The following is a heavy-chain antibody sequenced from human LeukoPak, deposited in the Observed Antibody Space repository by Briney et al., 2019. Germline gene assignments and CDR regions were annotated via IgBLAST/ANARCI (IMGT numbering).Heavy chain of an antibody. D-gene: IGHD4-11*01. Sequence: PSETLSLTCTVSGGSISSYYWCWIRQPPGKGLEWMGYIFYSGRTNHNPSLKSRVTISVDKSINQFYLRLSAVTAADTAMYYCARGLTTGYPDAFNVGGQGTMVTVSS. CDR2: IFYSGRT. CDR1: GGSISSYY. V-gene: IGHV4-59*01. J-gene: IGHJ3*01. CDR3: ARGLTTGYPDAFNV.